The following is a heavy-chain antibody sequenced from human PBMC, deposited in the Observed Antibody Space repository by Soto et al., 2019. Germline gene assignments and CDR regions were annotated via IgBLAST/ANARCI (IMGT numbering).Heavy chain of an antibody. J-gene: IGHJ3*02. D-gene: IGHD3-3*02. CDR3: ARDDAFDNENGFDM. Sequence: GGSLRLSCAVSGFPFSFYGFHWVRQSPGKGLEWLGVIVSDGSTIYHADSLEGRFFISRDNSKDILYLQMNSLRVEDTAVYYCARDDAFDNENGFDMWGQGTMVTVS. CDR1: GFPFSFYG. CDR2: IVSDGSTI. V-gene: IGHV3-33*01.